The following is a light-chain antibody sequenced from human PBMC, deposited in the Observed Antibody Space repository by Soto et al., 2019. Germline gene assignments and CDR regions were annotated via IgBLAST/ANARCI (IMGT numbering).Light chain of an antibody. V-gene: IGKV1-39*01. CDR3: QQSYSTPYT. CDR2: AAS. CDR1: QSISNY. J-gene: IGKJ2*01. Sequence: DIQMTQSPSSLSASVGDRVTITCRASQSISNYLNWYQQKPGKAPKLLIYAASSLQSGVPSRFSGSGSGTDFTLTIRSLQPEYFATYYCQQSYSTPYTFGQGTKLEIK.